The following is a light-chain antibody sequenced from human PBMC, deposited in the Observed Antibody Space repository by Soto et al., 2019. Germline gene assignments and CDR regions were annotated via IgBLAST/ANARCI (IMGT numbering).Light chain of an antibody. CDR3: QQYGNSPIT. CDR1: QSVSSY. CDR2: GTS. V-gene: IGKV3-20*01. Sequence: EIVLTQSPATLSLSPGERATLSCRASQSVSSYLAWYQQKPGQAPRLLIYGTSGRATGIPDRFSGSGSGTDFTLTISRLEPEDFAVYYCQQYGNSPITFGQGTRLEIK. J-gene: IGKJ5*01.